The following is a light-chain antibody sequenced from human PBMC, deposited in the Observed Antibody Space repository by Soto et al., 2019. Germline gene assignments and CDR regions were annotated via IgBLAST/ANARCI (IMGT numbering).Light chain of an antibody. J-gene: IGLJ2*01. CDR2: SNN. V-gene: IGLV1-44*01. Sequence: QSVLTQPPSASGTPGQRVTISCSGSSSNIGSNTVNWYQQLPGTAPKLLIYSNNQRPSGVTDRFSGSKSGTSASLAISGLQSEDEADYYCAAWDDSLNGLVFGGWTKLTVL. CDR1: SSNIGSNT. CDR3: AAWDDSLNGLV.